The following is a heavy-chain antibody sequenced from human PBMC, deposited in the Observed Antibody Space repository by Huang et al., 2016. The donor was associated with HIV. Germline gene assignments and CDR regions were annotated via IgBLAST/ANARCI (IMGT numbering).Heavy chain of an antibody. CDR3: AKESRWYSDLDN. V-gene: IGHV3-30*18. J-gene: IGHJ4*01. D-gene: IGHD2-15*01. CDR1: GFTFNNFG. CDR2: ISYDGRSG. Sequence: QVQLVESGGGVVQPGRSLRLSCVASGFTFNNFGMHWVRQAPGKGLEGVAVISYDGRSGRYSEFVKGRFTISRDNPMDTLYLQMNSLRPDDTAVYYCAKESRWYSDLDNWGQGTLVTVSS.